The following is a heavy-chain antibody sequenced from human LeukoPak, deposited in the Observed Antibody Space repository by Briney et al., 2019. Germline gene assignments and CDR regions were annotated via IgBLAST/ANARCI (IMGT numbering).Heavy chain of an antibody. D-gene: IGHD5-18*01. V-gene: IGHV4-30-2*01. J-gene: IGHJ4*02. CDR3: AREEDTAMVFDY. CDR1: GGSISSGGYS. CDR2: IYHSGST. Sequence: PSQTLSLTCAVSGGSISSGGYSWSWTRQPPGKGLEWIGYIYHSGSTYYNPSLKSRVTISVDRSKNQFSLKLSSVTAADTAVYYCAREEDTAMVFDYWGQGTLVTVSS.